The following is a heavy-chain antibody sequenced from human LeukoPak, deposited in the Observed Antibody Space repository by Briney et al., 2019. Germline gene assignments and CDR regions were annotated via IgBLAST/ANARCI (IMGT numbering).Heavy chain of an antibody. D-gene: IGHD7-27*01. CDR1: GGSFSGYY. V-gene: IGHV4-34*01. Sequence: SETLSLTCAVYGGSFSGYYWSWIRRPPGKGLEWIGEINHSGSTNYNPSLKSRVTISVDTSKNQFSLKLSSVTAADTAVYYCASSLGISFDYWGQGTLVTVSS. CDR2: INHSGST. J-gene: IGHJ4*02. CDR3: ASSLGISFDY.